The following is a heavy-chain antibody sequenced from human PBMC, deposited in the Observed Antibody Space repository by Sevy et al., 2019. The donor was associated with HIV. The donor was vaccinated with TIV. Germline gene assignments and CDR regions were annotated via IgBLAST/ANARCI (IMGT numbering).Heavy chain of an antibody. Sequence: GGSRRLSCAASGFTVSSNYMSWVRQAPGKGLEWVSVIYSGGSTYYADSVKGRFTISRDNSKNTLYLQMNSLRAEDTAVYYCARVPVLWFGELPEYYFDYWGQGTLVTVSS. V-gene: IGHV3-53*01. CDR3: ARVPVLWFGELPEYYFDY. CDR2: IYSGGST. CDR1: GFTVSSNY. D-gene: IGHD3-10*01. J-gene: IGHJ4*02.